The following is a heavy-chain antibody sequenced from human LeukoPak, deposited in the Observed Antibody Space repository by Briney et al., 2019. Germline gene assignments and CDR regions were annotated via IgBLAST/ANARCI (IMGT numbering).Heavy chain of an antibody. D-gene: IGHD3-3*01. CDR2: IYSGGDI. V-gene: IGHV3-53*01. CDR1: GFTFRSYA. Sequence: GKSLRLSCEASGFTFRSYAMHWVRQAPGKGLEWVSVIYSGGDIAYADSVKGRFTISSDTSQNKLYLHMNSLRVEDTAVYYCAGGTDFWSGYCFDSWGQGTLVTVSS. J-gene: IGHJ4*02. CDR3: AGGTDFWSGYCFDS.